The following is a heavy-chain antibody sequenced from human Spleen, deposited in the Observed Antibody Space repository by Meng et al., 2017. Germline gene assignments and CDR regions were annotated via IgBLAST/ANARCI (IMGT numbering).Heavy chain of an antibody. D-gene: IGHD5-24*01. Sequence: QVQLEQSGAEVKKPGSSVKVSCKVSGGTFSTYTISRVRQAPGQGLEWMGRIISILGIAEYAQKFQGRVTITADKSTSTAYMEMSSLRSEDTAVYYCAIVEMATIGDYFDYWGQGTLVTVSS. CDR3: AIVEMATIGDYFDY. V-gene: IGHV1-69*02. J-gene: IGHJ4*02. CDR2: IISILGIA. CDR1: GGTFSTYT.